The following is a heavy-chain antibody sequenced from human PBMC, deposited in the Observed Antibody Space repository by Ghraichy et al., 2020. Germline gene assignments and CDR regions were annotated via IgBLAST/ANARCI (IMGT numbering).Heavy chain of an antibody. CDR3: ARGYFFGGVPAAPNYFDY. J-gene: IGHJ4*02. CDR1: GGSFSGYY. D-gene: IGHD2-2*01. CDR2: INHSGST. V-gene: IGHV4-34*01. Sequence: SETLSLTCAVYGGSFSGYYWSWIRQPPGKGLEWIGEINHSGSTNYNPSLKSRVTISVDTSKNQFSLKLSSVTAADTAVYYCARGYFFGGVPAAPNYFDYWGQGTLVTVSS.